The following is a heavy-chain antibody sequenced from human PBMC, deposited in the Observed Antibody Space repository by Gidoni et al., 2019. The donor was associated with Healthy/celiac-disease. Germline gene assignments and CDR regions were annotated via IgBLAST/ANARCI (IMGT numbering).Heavy chain of an antibody. CDR2: INHSGST. CDR3: ARLGPATYYYYGMDV. CDR1: GGSFSGYY. Sequence: QVQLPQWGAGLLQPSETLSLTCAVYGGSFSGYYWSWSRQPPGKGLEWIGEINHSGSTNYNPSLKSRVTISVDTSKNQFSLKLSSVTAADTAVYYCARLGPATYYYYGMDVWGQGTTVTVSS. J-gene: IGHJ6*02. V-gene: IGHV4-34*01.